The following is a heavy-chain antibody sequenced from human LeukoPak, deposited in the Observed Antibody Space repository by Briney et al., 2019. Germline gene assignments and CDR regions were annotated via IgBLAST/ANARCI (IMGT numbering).Heavy chain of an antibody. V-gene: IGHV3-7*03. J-gene: IGHJ4*02. Sequence: GGSLRLSCEASGFTFTTYWMTWVRQAPGKGLEWVAAVKQDGSEKNYVDSVKGRFTISRDDSKNTLYLQMNSLRGEDTAVYYCARGTSTAYFQLYFASRGQGTLVTVSS. CDR3: ARGTSTAYFQLYFAS. D-gene: IGHD3-9*01. CDR2: VKQDGSEK. CDR1: GFTFTTYW.